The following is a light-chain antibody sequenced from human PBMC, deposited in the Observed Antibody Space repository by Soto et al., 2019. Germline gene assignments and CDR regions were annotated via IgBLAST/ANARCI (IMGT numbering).Light chain of an antibody. Sequence: DIQMTQSPSSLSASVGDRVTITCQASQDISNYLNWYQQKPGKAPKLLIYDASNLETGVPSRFSGSGSGTDFTLTISSLQPEDFATYYCQQANSFPFTFGPGTKVDIK. CDR1: QDISNY. CDR2: DAS. J-gene: IGKJ3*01. CDR3: QQANSFPFT. V-gene: IGKV1-33*01.